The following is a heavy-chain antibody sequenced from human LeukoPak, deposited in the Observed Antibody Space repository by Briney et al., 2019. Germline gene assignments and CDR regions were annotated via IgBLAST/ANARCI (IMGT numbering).Heavy chain of an antibody. CDR2: ISGSGDTT. Sequence: GGSLRLSCAASGFTFSSYAMSWVRQAPGKGLEWVSAISGSGDTTYYADSVKGRFTISRDNAKNTLYLQMNSLRVEDTAVYFCARSLNSGSYSDYWGQGTLVTVSS. CDR3: ARSLNSGSYSDY. J-gene: IGHJ4*02. CDR1: GFTFSSYA. V-gene: IGHV3-23*01. D-gene: IGHD1-26*01.